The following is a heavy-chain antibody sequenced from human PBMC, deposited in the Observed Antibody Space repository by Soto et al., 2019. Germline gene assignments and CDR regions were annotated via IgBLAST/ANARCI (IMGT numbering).Heavy chain of an antibody. CDR1: GYTFTSYA. CDR3: ARPGDLVPEFDY. CDR2: INAGNGNT. Sequence: ASVKVSCKASGYTFTSYAMHWVRQAPGQRPEWMGWINAGNGNTKYSQKFQGRVTITRDTSASTAYMELSSLRSEDTAVYYCARPGDLVPEFDYWGQGTLVTVSS. J-gene: IGHJ4*02. V-gene: IGHV1-3*01. D-gene: IGHD4-17*01.